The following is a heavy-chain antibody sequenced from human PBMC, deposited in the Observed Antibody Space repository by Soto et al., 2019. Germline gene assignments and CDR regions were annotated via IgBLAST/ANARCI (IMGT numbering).Heavy chain of an antibody. D-gene: IGHD3-16*02. CDR3: GGYCYTMNCTHFHGFS. V-gene: IGHV3-53*01. Sequence: WWSLRLSCAASGLTVSSNYMSWVRQAPGKGLEWVSVIYSGGSAYYADSVKGRFSISGDNARNALYLQINSLRFENTALYGFGGYCYTMNCTHFHGFSWGQG. CDR1: GLTVSSNY. J-gene: IGHJ5*02. CDR2: IYSGGSA.